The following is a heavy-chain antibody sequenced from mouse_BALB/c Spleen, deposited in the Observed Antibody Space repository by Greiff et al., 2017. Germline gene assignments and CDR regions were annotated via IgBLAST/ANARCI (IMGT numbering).Heavy chain of an antibody. Sequence: VQLKESGAELVRSGASVKLSCTASGFNIKDYYMHWVKQRPEQGLEWIGWIDPENGDTEYAPKFQGKATMTADTSSNTAYLQLSSLTSEDTAVYYCNTYDYERYFDVGGAGTTVTVSS. J-gene: IGHJ1*01. V-gene: IGHV14-4*02. CDR1: GFNIKDYY. D-gene: IGHD2-4*01. CDR2: IDPENGDT. CDR3: NTYDYERYFDV.